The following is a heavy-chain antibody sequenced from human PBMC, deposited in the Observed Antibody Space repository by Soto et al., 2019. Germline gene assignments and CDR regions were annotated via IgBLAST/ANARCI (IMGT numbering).Heavy chain of an antibody. V-gene: IGHV3-66*04. CDR1: GFTVSSNY. CDR2: IYSGGST. J-gene: IGHJ5*02. Sequence: GGSLRLSCAASGFTVSSNYMSWVRQAPGKGLEWVSVIYSGGSTYHADSVKGRFTISRDNSKNTLYLQMNSLRAEDTAVYYCARQRRGSWFDPWGQGTLVTVSS. D-gene: IGHD1-1*01. CDR3: ARQRRGSWFDP.